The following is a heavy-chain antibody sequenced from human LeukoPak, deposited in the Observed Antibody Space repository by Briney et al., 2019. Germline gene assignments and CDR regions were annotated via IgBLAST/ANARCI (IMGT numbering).Heavy chain of an antibody. CDR3: ARDYTAATGTNSYYGMDV. D-gene: IGHD6-13*01. CDR1: GFTFSSYG. CDR2: IWYDGSNK. Sequence: QPGGSLRLSCAASGFTFSSYGMHWVRQAPGKGLEWVAVIWYDGSNKYYADSVKGRFTISRDNSKNTLYLQMNSLRAEDTAVYCCARDYTAATGTNSYYGMDVWGQGTTVTVSS. J-gene: IGHJ6*02. V-gene: IGHV3-33*01.